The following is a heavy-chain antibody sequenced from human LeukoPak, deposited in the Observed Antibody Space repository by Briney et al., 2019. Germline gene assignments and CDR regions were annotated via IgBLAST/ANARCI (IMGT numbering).Heavy chain of an antibody. CDR3: ARGSGWYPHFDY. CDR1: GFTVSSNY. V-gene: IGHV3-53*01. CDR2: IYSGGST. J-gene: IGHJ4*02. D-gene: IGHD6-19*01. Sequence: GGSLRLSCAASGFTVSSNYMSWVRQAPGKGLEWVSVIYSGGSTYYADSVEGRFTISRDNSKNTLYLQMNSLRAEDTAVYYCARGSGWYPHFDYWGQGTLVTVSS.